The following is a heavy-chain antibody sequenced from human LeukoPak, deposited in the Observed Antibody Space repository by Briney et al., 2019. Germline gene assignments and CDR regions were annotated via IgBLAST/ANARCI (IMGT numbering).Heavy chain of an antibody. CDR1: GYTFTSYG. CDR2: ISAYNGNT. Sequence: ASVKVSCKASGYTFTSYGISWVRQAPGQGREWMGWISAYNGNTNYAQKLQGRVTMTTDTSTSTAYMELRSLRSDDTAVYYCARDNFVLLWFGKKDAFDIWGQGTMVTVSS. J-gene: IGHJ3*02. D-gene: IGHD3-10*01. CDR3: ARDNFVLLWFGKKDAFDI. V-gene: IGHV1-18*01.